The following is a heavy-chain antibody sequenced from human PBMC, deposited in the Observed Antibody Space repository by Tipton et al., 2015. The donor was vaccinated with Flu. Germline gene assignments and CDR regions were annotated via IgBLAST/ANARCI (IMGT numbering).Heavy chain of an antibody. CDR2: ISLSGSYI. J-gene: IGHJ4*02. D-gene: IGHD6-19*01. Sequence: GSLRLSCAASGITFSDYKMSWVRQAPGKGLEWVSSISLSGSYIDYADSVKGRVTISRDNAKKILYLQMNSLRAEDTAVYYCAVTVAGGDYFDYWGQGTLITVSS. V-gene: IGHV3-21*01. CDR3: AVTVAGGDYFDY. CDR1: GITFSDYK.